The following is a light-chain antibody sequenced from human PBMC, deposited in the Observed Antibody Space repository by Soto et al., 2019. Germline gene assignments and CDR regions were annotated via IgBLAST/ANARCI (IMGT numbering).Light chain of an antibody. V-gene: IGKV1-27*01. CDR3: QKYNSAPT. CDR1: HGISNY. Sequence: DIQMTQSPSSLSASVGDRVTITCRASHGISNYLAWYQQKPGKVPKLLIYAASTLQSGVPSRFSGSGSGTDFTLTISSLQPEDGATYYCQKYNSAPTFGQGTKVESK. CDR2: AAS. J-gene: IGKJ1*01.